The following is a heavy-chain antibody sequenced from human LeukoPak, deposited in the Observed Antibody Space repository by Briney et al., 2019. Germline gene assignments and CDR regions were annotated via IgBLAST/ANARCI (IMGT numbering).Heavy chain of an antibody. CDR3: ARVDYYGSGSYVGLDY. J-gene: IGHJ4*02. V-gene: IGHV1-69*04. CDR1: GGTFSSYA. CDR2: KIAILGIA. Sequence: ASVKLSCKASGGTFSSYAISWVRQAPGQGLECVGMKIAILGIANSEQTLQGRVTITADTSTSTAYMQLSSLTPEDTAVYYCARVDYYGSGSYVGLDYWGQGTLVTVSS. D-gene: IGHD3-10*01.